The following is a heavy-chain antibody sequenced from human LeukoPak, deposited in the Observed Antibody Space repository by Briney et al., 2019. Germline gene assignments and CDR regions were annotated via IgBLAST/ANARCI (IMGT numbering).Heavy chain of an antibody. Sequence: GGSLRLSCATSGFTFTRYWMSWIRQAPGKGLEWVANIKQDGSQQYYLDSVEGRFTISRDNAKNSLYLQMNSLRAEDTAVYYCARERFLDYWGQGTLVTVSS. V-gene: IGHV3-7*01. CDR1: GFTFTRYW. CDR3: ARERFLDY. J-gene: IGHJ4*02. D-gene: IGHD3-10*01. CDR2: IKQDGSQQ.